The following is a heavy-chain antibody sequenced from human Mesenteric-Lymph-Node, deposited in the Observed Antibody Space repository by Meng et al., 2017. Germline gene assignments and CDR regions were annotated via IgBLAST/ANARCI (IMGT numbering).Heavy chain of an antibody. J-gene: IGHJ4*02. CDR3: ARVVGYSYGRIDY. CDR1: NGSISSYY. Sequence: SETLSLTCTVSNGSISSYYWSWIRLPPGKGLEWIGFIYYSGSTNYNPSLKSRVTISVDTSKNQFSLKLSSVTAADTAVYYCARVVGYSYGRIDYWGQGTLVTVSS. CDR2: IYYSGST. V-gene: IGHV4-59*12. D-gene: IGHD5-18*01.